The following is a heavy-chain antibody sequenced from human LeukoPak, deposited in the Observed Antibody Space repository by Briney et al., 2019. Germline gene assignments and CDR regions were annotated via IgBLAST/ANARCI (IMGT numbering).Heavy chain of an antibody. CDR1: GGSISSYY. V-gene: IGHV4-59*01. CDR3: ARAMDYYDSRGYYYGYFDY. D-gene: IGHD3-22*01. Sequence: PSETLSLTCTVSGGSISSYYWSWIRQPPGKGLEWTGYIYYSGSTNYNPSLKSRVTISVDTSKNQFSLKLSSVTAADTAVYYCARAMDYYDSRGYYYGYFDYWGQGTLVTVSS. J-gene: IGHJ4*02. CDR2: IYYSGST.